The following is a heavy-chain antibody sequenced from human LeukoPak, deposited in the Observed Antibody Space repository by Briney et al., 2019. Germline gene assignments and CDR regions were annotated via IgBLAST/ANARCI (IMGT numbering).Heavy chain of an antibody. CDR2: INHNGNVN. CDR3: VSFYETY. Sequence: GGSLRLSCAASGFTFSSYWMNWARQAPGKGLEWVASINHNGNVNYYVDSVKGRFTISKDNAKDTVYLQMNSLRAEDTAVYYCVSFYETYWGRGTLVTVSS. D-gene: IGHD2/OR15-2a*01. V-gene: IGHV3-7*01. CDR1: GFTFSSYW. J-gene: IGHJ4*02.